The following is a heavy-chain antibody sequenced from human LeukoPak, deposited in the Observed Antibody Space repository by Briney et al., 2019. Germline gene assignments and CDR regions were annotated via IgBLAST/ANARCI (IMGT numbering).Heavy chain of an antibody. CDR3: VRSFGSNNAFDV. V-gene: IGHV4-59*08. D-gene: IGHD3-3*01. Sequence: SETLSLTCSVSGGSINTNTYYWSWIRQAPGKGLEWIGNIYYIGNTNYNPSLKSRVSISIDTSSNQFFLTLSSVTAADMAVYYCVRSFGSNNAFDVWGQGRMVTVSS. CDR1: GGSINTNTYY. J-gene: IGHJ3*01. CDR2: IYYIGNT.